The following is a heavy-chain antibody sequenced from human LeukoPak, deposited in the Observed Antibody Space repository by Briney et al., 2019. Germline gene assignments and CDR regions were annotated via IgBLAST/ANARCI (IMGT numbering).Heavy chain of an antibody. CDR3: AKGWSGYFRSPFDI. D-gene: IGHD3-3*01. CDR1: GLTFSNNA. CDR2: ITGDGGTT. J-gene: IGHJ3*02. V-gene: IGHV3-23*01. Sequence: PGGSLRVSCAASGLTFSNNAMNWVRQAPGKGLEWVSVITGDGGTTDYADSVKGRFTISSDNSKNTLYLQMNSLRTEDTATYYCAKGWSGYFRSPFDIWGHGTMVIVSS.